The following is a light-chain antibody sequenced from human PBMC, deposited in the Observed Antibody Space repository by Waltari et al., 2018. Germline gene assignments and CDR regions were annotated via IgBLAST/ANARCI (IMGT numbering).Light chain of an antibody. CDR2: LGA. Sequence: DIVMTQSPLSLPVTPGEPASISCRSSQSLLHSNGYNYLDWYLQKPGQSPQLLIYLGANRAAGVPDRFSGSGSGTDFNLKISRVEAEDVGVYYCMQALQIPPTFGGGTKVEIK. CDR1: QSLLHSNGYNY. J-gene: IGKJ4*01. V-gene: IGKV2-28*01. CDR3: MQALQIPPT.